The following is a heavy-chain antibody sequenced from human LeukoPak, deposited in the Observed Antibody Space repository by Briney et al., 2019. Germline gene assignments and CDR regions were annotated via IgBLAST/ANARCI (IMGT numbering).Heavy chain of an antibody. V-gene: IGHV3-23*01. CDR3: AIILGYCCSTSCYRRDYMDV. D-gene: IGHD2-2*01. Sequence: PGGSLRLSCAASGFTFSSYAMSWVRQAPGKGLEWVSAISGSGGSTYYADSVKGRFTISRDNSKNTLYLQMNSLRAEDTAVYYCAIILGYCCSTSCYRRDYMDVWGKGTTVTVSS. CDR2: ISGSGGST. J-gene: IGHJ6*03. CDR1: GFTFSSYA.